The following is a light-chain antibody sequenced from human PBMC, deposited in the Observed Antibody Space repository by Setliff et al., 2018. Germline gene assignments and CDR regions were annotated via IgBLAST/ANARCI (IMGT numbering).Light chain of an antibody. CDR1: SSDVGAYNY. CDR2: AVN. J-gene: IGLJ1*01. V-gene: IGLV2-14*01. Sequence: QSVLTQPASVSGYPGQSITISCAGTSSDVGAYNYVSWYQQNPGKAPKLSIYAVNNRPSGVSDRFSGSKSGNTASLTISGLQAEDEADYYCGSYARSSARVFGTGTKVTVL. CDR3: GSYARSSARV.